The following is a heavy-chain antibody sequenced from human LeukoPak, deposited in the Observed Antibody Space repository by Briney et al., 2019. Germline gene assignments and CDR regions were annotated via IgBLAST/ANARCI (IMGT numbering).Heavy chain of an antibody. CDR1: GYTFISYG. J-gene: IGHJ6*02. CDR3: ARDSSGSYLSSYYYYGMDV. V-gene: IGHV1-18*01. Sequence: ASVKVSCKASGYTFISYGISWVRQAPGQGLEWMGWISAYNGNTNYAQKLQGRVTMTTDTSTSTAYMELRSPRSDDTAVYYCARDSSGSYLSSYYYYGMDVWGQGTTVTVSS. CDR2: ISAYNGNT. D-gene: IGHD1-26*01.